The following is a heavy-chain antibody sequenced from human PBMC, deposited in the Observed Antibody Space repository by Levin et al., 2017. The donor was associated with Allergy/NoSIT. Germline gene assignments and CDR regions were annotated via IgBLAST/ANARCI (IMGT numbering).Heavy chain of an antibody. CDR2: IYYSGRT. CDR3: ARPKDHSNTWYGDAFDV. V-gene: IGHV4-39*01. Sequence: SETLSLTCTVSGGSISTSSYYWGWIRQPPGKGLEWIGGIYYSGRTYYNPSLKSRVTISVDTSKNQFSLNVPSVTAADTAVYYCARPKDHSNTWYGDAFDVWGQGTMVTVSS. CDR1: GGSISTSSYY. J-gene: IGHJ3*01. D-gene: IGHD6-13*01.